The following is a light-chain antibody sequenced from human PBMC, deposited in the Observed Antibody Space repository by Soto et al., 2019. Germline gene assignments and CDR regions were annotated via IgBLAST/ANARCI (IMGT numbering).Light chain of an antibody. CDR1: ESLSAW. CDR2: KAS. Sequence: DIQMTQSPSSLSASVGDRVTITCRASESLSAWLAWYQQKPGKAPKLLIYKASTLESGVPSRFSGSGSGTDFTLTISSLQPEDFATYYCQQYNRYWTFGQGTKVEIK. J-gene: IGKJ1*01. V-gene: IGKV1-5*03. CDR3: QQYNRYWT.